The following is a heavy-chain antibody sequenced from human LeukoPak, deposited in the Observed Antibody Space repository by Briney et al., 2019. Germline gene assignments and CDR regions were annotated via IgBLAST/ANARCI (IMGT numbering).Heavy chain of an antibody. V-gene: IGHV1-2*02. D-gene: IGHD1-26*01. CDR3: VRDPSEVGAL. Sequence: GASVKVSCKASGYTFTGYYMHWVRQAPGQGLEWMGWINPNNGGTNYAQKFQGRVTMTSDTSISTAYMELSRLRSDDTAVYYCVRDPSEVGALWGQGSLVTVPS. CDR1: GYTFTGYY. CDR2: INPNNGGT. J-gene: IGHJ4*02.